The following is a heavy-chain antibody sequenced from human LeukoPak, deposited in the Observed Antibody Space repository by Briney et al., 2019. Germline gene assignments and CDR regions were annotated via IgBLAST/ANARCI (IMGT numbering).Heavy chain of an antibody. CDR3: ARGVTMVRGVIFGYYYYYMDV. Sequence: SETLSLTCAVYGGSFSGYYWSWIRQPPGRGLEWIGEINHSGSTNYNPSLKSRVTISVDTSKNQFSLKLSSVTAADTAVYYCARGVTMVRGVIFGYYYYYMDVWGKGTTVTVSS. D-gene: IGHD3-10*01. V-gene: IGHV4-34*01. CDR1: GGSFSGYY. J-gene: IGHJ6*03. CDR2: INHSGST.